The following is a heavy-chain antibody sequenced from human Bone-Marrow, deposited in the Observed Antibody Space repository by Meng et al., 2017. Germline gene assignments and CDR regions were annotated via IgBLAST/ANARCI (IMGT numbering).Heavy chain of an antibody. CDR1: GGSFSGYY. Sequence: GQRQPWGPGLLTPSETLSLTCAVYGGSFSGYYWSWIRQPPGKGLEWIGEINHSGSTNYNPSLKSRVTISVDTSKNQFSLKLSSVTAADTAVYYCARAAYDIWSGYAPWGQGSLVTVSS. D-gene: IGHD3-3*01. CDR2: INHSGST. CDR3: ARAAYDIWSGYAP. V-gene: IGHV4-34*02. J-gene: IGHJ5*02.